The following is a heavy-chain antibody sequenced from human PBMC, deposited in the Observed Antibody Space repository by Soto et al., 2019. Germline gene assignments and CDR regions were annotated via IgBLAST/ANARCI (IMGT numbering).Heavy chain of an antibody. CDR3: ARGSHYDFWSGYSPPSFDY. Sequence: GGSLGLSCAASGFTFSSYWMSWVRQAPGKGLEWVANIKQDGSEKYYVDSVKGRFTISRDNAKNSLYLQMNSLRAEDTAVYYCARGSHYDFWSGYSPPSFDYWGQGTLVTVSS. V-gene: IGHV3-7*01. D-gene: IGHD3-3*01. CDR1: GFTFSSYW. CDR2: IKQDGSEK. J-gene: IGHJ4*02.